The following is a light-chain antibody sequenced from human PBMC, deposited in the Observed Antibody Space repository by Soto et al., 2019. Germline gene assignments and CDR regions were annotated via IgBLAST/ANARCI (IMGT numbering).Light chain of an antibody. V-gene: IGLV1-47*01. CDR1: SSNIGTNY. J-gene: IGLJ2*01. Sequence: QSVLTQPPSASGTPGQRVTISCSGSSSNIGTNYVYWYQQLPGTAPKLLISRNDQRPSGVPDRFSGSKSGTSASLAISGLRSEDEADYYCAAWDDSLSVLFGGGTQLTVL. CDR2: RND. CDR3: AAWDDSLSVL.